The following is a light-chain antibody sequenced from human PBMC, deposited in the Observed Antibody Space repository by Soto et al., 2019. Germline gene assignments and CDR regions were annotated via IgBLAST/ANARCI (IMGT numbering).Light chain of an antibody. CDR2: XXX. CDR3: SSYAGTYVV. V-gene: IGLV2-8*01. J-gene: IGLJ2*01. CDR1: SSDVGGYNH. Sequence: QSALAQPPSASGSPGQSVTISCTGTSSDVGGYNHVSWYQQHPGKAPKLMIXXXXXXXXXXXXXXXXSKSGNTASLTVSGXQAXXXXXYYCSSYAGTYVVLGGGTKLTVL.